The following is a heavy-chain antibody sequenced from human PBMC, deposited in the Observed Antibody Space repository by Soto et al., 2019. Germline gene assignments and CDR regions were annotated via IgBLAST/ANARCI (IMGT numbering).Heavy chain of an antibody. CDR3: ARDLAGRIDY. CDR1: GYTFTGYY. D-gene: IGHD6-25*01. J-gene: IGHJ4*02. V-gene: IGHV1-2*04. CDR2: INPNSGGT. Sequence: ASVKVSCKASGYTFTGYYMHWVRQAPGQGLEWMGWINPNSGGTHYAQKFQGWVTMTRDTSISTAYMELSSLRSEDTAVYYCARDLAGRIDYWGQGTLVTVSS.